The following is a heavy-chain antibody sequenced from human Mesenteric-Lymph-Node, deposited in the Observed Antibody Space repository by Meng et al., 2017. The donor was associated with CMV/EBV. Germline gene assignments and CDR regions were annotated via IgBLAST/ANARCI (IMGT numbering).Heavy chain of an antibody. CDR1: GFTFSGCW. CDR3: AGAEFELWSGYKFYLDY. J-gene: IGHJ4*02. D-gene: IGHD3-3*01. V-gene: IGHV3-7*01. CDR2: IKPDGSEK. Sequence: GESLKISCAASGFTFSGCWMNWVRQAPGKGLEWVANIKPDGSEKYYVDSVRGRFTISRDNAKTSLYLQMNNLRAEDTAMYYCAGAEFELWSGYKFYLDYWGQGALVTVSS.